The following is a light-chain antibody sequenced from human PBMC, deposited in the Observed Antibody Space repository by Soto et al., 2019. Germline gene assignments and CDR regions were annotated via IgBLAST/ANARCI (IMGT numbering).Light chain of an antibody. Sequence: QSVLTQPPSVSGAPGQRVTISCTGSSSNIGAGYDVHWYQQLPGTAPKLLIYVNSNRPSGVPDRFSGSKSGTSASLAITGLQAEAEADYYCQSYDSSRSGYVFGGGTKLTVL. V-gene: IGLV1-40*01. J-gene: IGLJ2*01. CDR3: QSYDSSRSGYV. CDR1: SSNIGAGYD. CDR2: VNS.